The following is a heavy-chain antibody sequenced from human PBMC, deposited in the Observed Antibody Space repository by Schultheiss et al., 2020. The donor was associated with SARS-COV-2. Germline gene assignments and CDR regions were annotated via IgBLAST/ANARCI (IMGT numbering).Heavy chain of an antibody. CDR1: GYTFTGYY. CDR2: INPNSGGT. J-gene: IGHJ4*02. Sequence: ASVKVSCKASGYTFTGYYMHWVRQAPGQGLEWMGRINPNSGGTNYAQKFQGRVTITADESTGTGYMELNSLRSEDTGVYYCARGLGAYRLWGQGTLVTVSS. V-gene: IGHV1-2*05. CDR3: ARGLGAYRL. D-gene: IGHD1-26*01.